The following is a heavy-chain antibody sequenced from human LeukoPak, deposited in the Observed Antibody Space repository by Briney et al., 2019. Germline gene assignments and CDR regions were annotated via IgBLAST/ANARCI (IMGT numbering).Heavy chain of an antibody. CDR1: GFTFSSYW. J-gene: IGHJ4*02. Sequence: GGSLRLSCAASGFTFSSYWMPWVRQAPGKGLVWVSRINSDGSSTSYADSVKGRFTISRDNAKNTLYLQMNSLRAEDTAVYYCARGPSTVTTPLAYWGQGTLVTVSS. CDR3: ARGPSTVTTPLAY. CDR2: INSDGSST. D-gene: IGHD4-17*01. V-gene: IGHV3-74*01.